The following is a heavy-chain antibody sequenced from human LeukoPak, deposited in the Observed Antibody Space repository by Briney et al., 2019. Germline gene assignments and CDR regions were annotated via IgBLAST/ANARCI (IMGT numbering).Heavy chain of an antibody. CDR3: ARDFLDFDWLLFDY. V-gene: IGHV4-59*01. CDR2: IYYSGST. Sequence: SETLSLTCTVSGGSISSYYWSWIRQPPGKGLEWIRYIYYSGSTNYNPSLKSRVTISVDTSKNQFSLKLSSVTAADTAVYYCARDFLDFDWLLFDYWGQGTLVTVSS. D-gene: IGHD3-9*01. CDR1: GGSISSYY. J-gene: IGHJ4*02.